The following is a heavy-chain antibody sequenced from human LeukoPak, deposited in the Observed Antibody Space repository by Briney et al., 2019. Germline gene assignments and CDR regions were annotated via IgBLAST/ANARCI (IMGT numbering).Heavy chain of an antibody. J-gene: IGHJ4*02. CDR3: ARGPRVSTQIAATGILDY. Sequence: SETLSLTCTVSGGSISSYYWSWIRQPAGKGLEWIGRIYTSGSTNYNPSLKSRVTMSVDTSKNQFSLRLSSVTAADMAVYYCARGPRVSTQIAATGILDYWGQGTLVTVSS. V-gene: IGHV4-4*07. D-gene: IGHD6-13*01. CDR2: IYTSGST. CDR1: GGSISSYY.